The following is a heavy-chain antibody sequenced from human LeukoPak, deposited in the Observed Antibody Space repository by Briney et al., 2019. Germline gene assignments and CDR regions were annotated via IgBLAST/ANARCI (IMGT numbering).Heavy chain of an antibody. D-gene: IGHD5-24*01. Sequence: PGGSLRLSCAASRFTFSSYSMNWVRQAPGKGLEWVSYISSSSSTIYYADSVKGRFTISRDNAKNSLYLQMNSLRAEDTAVYYCARSRRDEIDAFDIWGQGTMVTVSS. CDR2: ISSSSSTI. J-gene: IGHJ3*02. CDR1: RFTFSSYS. V-gene: IGHV3-48*04. CDR3: ARSRRDEIDAFDI.